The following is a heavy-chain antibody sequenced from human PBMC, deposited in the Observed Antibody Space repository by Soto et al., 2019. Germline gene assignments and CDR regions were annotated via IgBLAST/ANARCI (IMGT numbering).Heavy chain of an antibody. CDR1: GFTFSSYG. CDR2: ISYDGSNK. CDR3: AKGSGSSDEYFDY. Sequence: QVQLVESGGGVVQPGRSLRLSCAASGFTFSSYGMHWVRQARGKGLEWVAVISYDGSNKYYADSVKGRFNISRDNSKNTLYLQMNSLRAEDTAVYYCAKGSGSSDEYFDYWGQGTLVTVSS. J-gene: IGHJ4*02. D-gene: IGHD3-10*01. V-gene: IGHV3-30*18.